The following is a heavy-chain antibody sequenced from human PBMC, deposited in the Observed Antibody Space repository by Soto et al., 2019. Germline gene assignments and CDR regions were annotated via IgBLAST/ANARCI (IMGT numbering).Heavy chain of an antibody. J-gene: IGHJ4*02. V-gene: IGHV3-7*01. Sequence: GGSLRLSCAASGFTFSSYWMSWVRQAPGKGLEWVANIKQDGSEKYYVDSVKGRFTISRDNAKNSLYLQMNSLRAEDTAVYYCARDQEWLVPPVPYWGQGTLVTVSS. CDR1: GFTFSSYW. D-gene: IGHD6-19*01. CDR3: ARDQEWLVPPVPY. CDR2: IKQDGSEK.